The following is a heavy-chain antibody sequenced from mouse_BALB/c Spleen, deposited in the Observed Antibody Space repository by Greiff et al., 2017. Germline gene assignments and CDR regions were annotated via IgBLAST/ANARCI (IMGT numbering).Heavy chain of an antibody. CDR1: GDSITSGY. D-gene: IGHD2-10*01. Sequence: VQLKESGPSLVKPSQTLSLTCSVTGDSITSGYWNWIRKFPGNKLEYMGYISYSGSTYYNPSLKSRISITRDTSKNQYYLQLNSVTTEDTATYYCARSAYYGKGYAMDYWGQGTSVTVSS. CDR3: ARSAYYGKGYAMDY. V-gene: IGHV3-8*02. J-gene: IGHJ4*01. CDR2: ISYSGST.